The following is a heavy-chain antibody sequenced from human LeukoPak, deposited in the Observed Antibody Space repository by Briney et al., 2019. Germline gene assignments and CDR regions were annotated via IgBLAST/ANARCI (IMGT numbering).Heavy chain of an antibody. CDR1: GGTFSSYA. CDR3: ARGSIAARPFDY. CDR2: IISIFGTA. Sequence: SSVKVSCKASGGTFSSYAISWVRQAPGQGLEWMGGIISIFGTANYAQKFQGRVTIAADESTSTAYMELSSLRSEDTAVYYCARGSIAARPFDYWGQGTLVTVSS. D-gene: IGHD6-6*01. J-gene: IGHJ4*02. V-gene: IGHV1-69*01.